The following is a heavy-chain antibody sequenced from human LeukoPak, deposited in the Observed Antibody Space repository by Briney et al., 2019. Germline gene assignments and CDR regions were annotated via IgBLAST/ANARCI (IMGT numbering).Heavy chain of an antibody. Sequence: PSQTLSLTCTVSGGSISSGDYYWRWIRQPPGKGLEWIGYIYYSGSTNYNPSLKSRVTISVDTSKNQFSLKLSSVTAADTAVYYCARGRGRRHFDYWGQGTLVTVSS. CDR3: ARGRGRRHFDY. V-gene: IGHV4-30-4*01. D-gene: IGHD3-10*01. J-gene: IGHJ4*02. CDR1: GGSISSGDYY. CDR2: IYYSGST.